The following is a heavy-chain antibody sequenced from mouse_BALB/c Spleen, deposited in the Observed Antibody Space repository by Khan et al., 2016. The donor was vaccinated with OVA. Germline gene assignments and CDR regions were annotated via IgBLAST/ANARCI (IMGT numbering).Heavy chain of an antibody. CDR3: ARVGYSGTMDY. CDR1: GYAFTNNG. D-gene: IGHD2-14*01. Sequence: QVQLKQSGPELKKPGETVKISCKASGYAFTNNGMNWARQAPGKGIKWMGWINTYTGEPTYAADFKGRFAFSLETSASTAYLQINNLKNEDTATYFCARVGYSGTMDYWGQGTSVTVSS. V-gene: IGHV9-3-1*01. J-gene: IGHJ4*01. CDR2: INTYTGEP.